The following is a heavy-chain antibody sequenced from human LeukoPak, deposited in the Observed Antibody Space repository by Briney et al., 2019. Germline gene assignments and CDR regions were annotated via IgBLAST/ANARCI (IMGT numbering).Heavy chain of an antibody. CDR2: INHSGST. Sequence: PSETLSLTCAVYGGSFSGYYWSWIRQPPGKGLEWIGEINHSGSTNYNPSLKSRVTISVDTSKNQFSLKLSSVTAADTAVYYCASGAMTAIHRLDYWGQGTLVTVSS. V-gene: IGHV4-34*01. CDR3: ASGAMTAIHRLDY. D-gene: IGHD2-21*02. CDR1: GGSFSGYY. J-gene: IGHJ4*02.